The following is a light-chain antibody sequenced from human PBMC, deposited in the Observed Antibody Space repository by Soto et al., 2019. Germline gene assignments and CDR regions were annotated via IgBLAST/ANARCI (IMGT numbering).Light chain of an antibody. CDR1: QSISSY. CDR2: AAS. Sequence: DIQMTQSPSSLSASVGDRVTITCRASQSISSYLNWYQQKPGKAPKLLIYAASSLQSGVPSRFSGSGSGTDSTLTISSLQPEDFATYYCQQSYGTTWTFGQGTKVEIK. V-gene: IGKV1-39*01. CDR3: QQSYGTTWT. J-gene: IGKJ1*01.